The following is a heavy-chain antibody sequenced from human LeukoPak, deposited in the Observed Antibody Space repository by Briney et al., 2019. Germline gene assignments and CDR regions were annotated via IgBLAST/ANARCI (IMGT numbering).Heavy chain of an antibody. V-gene: IGHV4-59*08. D-gene: IGHD1-26*01. Sequence: SETLSLTCTVSGGSISSYYWSWIRQPPGKGLEWIGYIYYTGRANYNPSLKSRVTISVDTSKNQFSLKLSSVTAAGTAVYYCARHGGIVDDAFDIWGQGTMVTVSS. J-gene: IGHJ3*02. CDR1: GGSISSYY. CDR2: IYYTGRA. CDR3: ARHGGIVDDAFDI.